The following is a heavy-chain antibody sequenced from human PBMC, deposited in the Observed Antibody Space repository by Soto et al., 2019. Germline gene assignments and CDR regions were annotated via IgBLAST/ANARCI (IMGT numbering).Heavy chain of an antibody. CDR1: GGSISSYY. V-gene: IGHV4-4*07. D-gene: IGHD3-10*01. CDR3: ARDRGDAQSRPGTFDY. CDR2: IYTSGST. J-gene: IGHJ4*02. Sequence: QVQLQESGPGLVKPSETLSLTCTVSGGSISSYYWSWIRQPAGKGLEWIGRIYTSGSTNYNPSLKSRVTMSVDTSKHQFSLKLSSVTAADTAVYYCARDRGDAQSRPGTFDYWGQGTLVTVSS.